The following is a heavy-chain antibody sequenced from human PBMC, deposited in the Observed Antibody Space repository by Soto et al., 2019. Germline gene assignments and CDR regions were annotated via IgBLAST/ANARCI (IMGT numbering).Heavy chain of an antibody. CDR1: GFTFSGSA. CDR3: TPRARSSTSCFDP. D-gene: IGHD2-2*01. Sequence: GGSLSLSCAASGFTFSGSAMHWVRQASGKGLEWVGRIRSKPNSYATAYAASVKGRFTISRDDSKNTAYLQMNSLKTEDTAVYYCTPRARSSTSCFDPWGQGTLVTVSS. J-gene: IGHJ5*02. V-gene: IGHV3-73*01. CDR2: IRSKPNSYAT.